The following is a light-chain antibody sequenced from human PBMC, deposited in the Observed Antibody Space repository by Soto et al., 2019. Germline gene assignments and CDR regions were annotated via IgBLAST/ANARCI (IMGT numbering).Light chain of an antibody. J-gene: IGKJ5*01. CDR2: GAS. CDR3: QQYGSV. Sequence: EIVLTQSPGTLSLSPGERATLSCRASQSVSSSYLAWYQQKPGQAPRLLIYGASSRATGIPDRFSGSGSGTDFTLTISRLEPEDFAVYYCQQYGSVFVQGTRLEIK. V-gene: IGKV3-20*01. CDR1: QSVSSSY.